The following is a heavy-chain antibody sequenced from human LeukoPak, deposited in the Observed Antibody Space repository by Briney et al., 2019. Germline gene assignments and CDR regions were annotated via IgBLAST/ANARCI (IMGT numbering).Heavy chain of an antibody. CDR2: INPSGGST. D-gene: IGHD4-23*01. CDR3: ARDDYGGNSLGI. J-gene: IGHJ3*02. V-gene: IGHV1-46*03. Sequence: ASVKVSCKASGYTFTSYYMHWVRQAPGQGLEWTGIINPSGGSTSYAQKFQGRVTMTRDTSTSTVYMELSSLRSEDTAVYYCARDDYGGNSLGIWGQGTMVTVSS. CDR1: GYTFTSYY.